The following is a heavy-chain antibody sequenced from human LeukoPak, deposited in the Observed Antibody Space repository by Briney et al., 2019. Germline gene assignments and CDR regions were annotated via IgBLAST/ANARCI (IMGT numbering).Heavy chain of an antibody. V-gene: IGHV3-48*04. CDR1: GFTFSTYS. CDR2: ISSSGSTI. CDR3: ARGPAASGYYDSRGRYGYFDY. D-gene: IGHD3-22*01. Sequence: GGSLRLSCAASGFTFSTYSMNWVRQAPGKGLEWVSYISSSGSTIYYADSVKGRFTISRDNAKNSPYLQMNSLRAEDTAVYYCARGPAASGYYDSRGRYGYFDYWGQGTLVTVSS. J-gene: IGHJ4*02.